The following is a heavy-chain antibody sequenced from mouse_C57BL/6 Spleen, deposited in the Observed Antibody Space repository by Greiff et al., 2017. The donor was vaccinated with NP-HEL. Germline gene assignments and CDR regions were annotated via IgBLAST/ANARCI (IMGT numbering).Heavy chain of an antibody. CDR1: GHTFTSYW. Sequence: QVQLQQPGAELVQPGASVQLSCKASGHTFTSYWMPWVKQRPGRGLELIGRIDPNSGGTKYNEKFKSKATLTVDKPSSTAYMQLSSLTSEDSAVYYCARWLLRGYAMDYWGQGTSVTVSS. J-gene: IGHJ4*01. CDR3: ARWLLRGYAMDY. V-gene: IGHV1-72*01. D-gene: IGHD2-3*01. CDR2: IDPNSGGT.